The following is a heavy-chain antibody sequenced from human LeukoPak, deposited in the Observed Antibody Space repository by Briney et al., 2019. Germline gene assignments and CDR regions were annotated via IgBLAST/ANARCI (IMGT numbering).Heavy chain of an antibody. Sequence: ASVKVSCKASGYTFTSYDINRVRQATGQGLEWMGWMNPNSGNTGYAQKFQGRVTMTRNTSISTAYMELSSLRSEDTAVYYCARRRIFGVVFARAVGMDVWGQGTTVTVSS. CDR2: MNPNSGNT. J-gene: IGHJ6*02. CDR1: GYTFTSYD. CDR3: ARRRIFGVVFARAVGMDV. V-gene: IGHV1-8*01. D-gene: IGHD3-3*01.